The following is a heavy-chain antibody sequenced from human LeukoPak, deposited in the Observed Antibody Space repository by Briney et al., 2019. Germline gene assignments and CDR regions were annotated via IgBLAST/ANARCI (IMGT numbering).Heavy chain of an antibody. Sequence: GGSLRLSCAASGFTFSSYAMSWVRQAPGKGVEWVSAICGSGGSTYYADSVKGRFTISRDNSKNTLYLQMNSLRAEDTAVYYCAKSRYSSSWYYFDYWGQGTLVTVSS. V-gene: IGHV3-23*01. CDR1: GFTFSSYA. J-gene: IGHJ4*02. D-gene: IGHD6-13*01. CDR2: ICGSGGST. CDR3: AKSRYSSSWYYFDY.